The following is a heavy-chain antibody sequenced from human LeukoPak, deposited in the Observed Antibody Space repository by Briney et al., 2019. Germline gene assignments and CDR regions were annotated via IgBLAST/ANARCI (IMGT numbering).Heavy chain of an antibody. CDR1: RGSNRSSSYY. J-gene: IGHJ3*02. CDR2: IYYSGST. D-gene: IGHD5-24*01. CDR3: ARDGEMATIKGVDAFDI. Sequence: SETLSLTCTVSRGSNRSSSYYWRWIRQPPGKGLEWIGSIYYSGSTYYNPCLKSRVTISVDTSKNQFSLKLSSVTAADTAVYYCARDGEMATIKGVDAFDIWGQGTMVTVSS. V-gene: IGHV4-39*07.